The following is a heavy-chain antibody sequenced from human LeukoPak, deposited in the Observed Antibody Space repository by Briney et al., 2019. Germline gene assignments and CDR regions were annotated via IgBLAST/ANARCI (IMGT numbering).Heavy chain of an antibody. Sequence: PSETLSLTGAGYGGSFSGYYWSWIRQPPGKGREWLGGINHSGSTNYNPSLKSRVTISVDTSKNQFSLKLSSVTAADTAVYYCARGLIRTTVTTGWNYWGQGTLVTVSS. V-gene: IGHV4-34*01. D-gene: IGHD4-17*01. J-gene: IGHJ4*02. CDR1: GGSFSGYY. CDR3: ARGLIRTTVTTGWNY. CDR2: INHSGST.